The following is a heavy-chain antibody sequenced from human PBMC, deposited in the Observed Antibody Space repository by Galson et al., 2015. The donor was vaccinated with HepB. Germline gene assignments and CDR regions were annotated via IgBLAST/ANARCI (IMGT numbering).Heavy chain of an antibody. V-gene: IGHV3-53*04. CDR2: IYSGGST. CDR3: ARCITAVRSPVGMDV. CDR1: GFTVSRNY. J-gene: IGHJ6*02. D-gene: IGHD6-13*01. Sequence: SLRLSCAASGFTVSRNYMNWVRQAPGKGLEWVSVIYSGGSTYLADSVKGRFTISRHNVKNTLYLQMNSLRAEDTAVYYCARCITAVRSPVGMDVWGQGTTVTVSS.